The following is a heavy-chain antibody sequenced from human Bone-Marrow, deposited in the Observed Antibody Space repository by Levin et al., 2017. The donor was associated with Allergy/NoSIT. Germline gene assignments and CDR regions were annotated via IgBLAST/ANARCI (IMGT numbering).Heavy chain of an antibody. J-gene: IGHJ4*02. CDR1: GGSISSSNW. D-gene: IGHD3-10*01. CDR3: TRDSNYGFGSYYNGYSDY. CDR2: IYHSGST. Sequence: PSETLSLTCAVSGGSISSSNWWSWVRQPPGKGLEWIGEIYHSGSTSYNPSLKSRVTISVDKSKNQFSLRLSAVTAADTAVYYCTRDSNYGFGSYYNGYSDYWGRGTLVTVSS. V-gene: IGHV4-4*02.